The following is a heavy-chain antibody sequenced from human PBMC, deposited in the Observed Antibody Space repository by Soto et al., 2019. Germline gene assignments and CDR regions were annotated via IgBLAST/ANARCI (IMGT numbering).Heavy chain of an antibody. CDR1: GYTFTNYS. CDR2: INTDNGKT. D-gene: IGHD2-2*01. CDR3: ARAGNCTSTTCFSGWLDP. V-gene: IGHV1-3*04. Sequence: ASVKVSCKASGYTFTNYSMHWVRQAPGQRLEWMGWINTDNGKTRDSQRFQDRVTLTTDTSANTAYMELRGLTHEGTAVYYCARAGNCTSTTCFSGWLDPWGQGTLVTVSS. J-gene: IGHJ5*02.